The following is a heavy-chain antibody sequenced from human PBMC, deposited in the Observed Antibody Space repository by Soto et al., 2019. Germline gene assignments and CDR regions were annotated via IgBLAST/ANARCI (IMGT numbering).Heavy chain of an antibody. D-gene: IGHD2-21*01. Sequence: ASVKVSCKASGGTFSSYAISWVRQAPGQGLEWMGGIIPIFGTANYAQKFQGRVRITEDTSTSTAYMELSSLRSEDTAVYYCARDRNYAFDIWGQGTMVTGS. J-gene: IGHJ3*02. CDR3: ARDRNYAFDI. V-gene: IGHV1-69*06. CDR2: IIPIFGTA. CDR1: GGTFSSYA.